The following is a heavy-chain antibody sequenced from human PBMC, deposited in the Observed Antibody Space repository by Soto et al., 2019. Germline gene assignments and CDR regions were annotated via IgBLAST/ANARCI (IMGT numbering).Heavy chain of an antibody. CDR2: ISSSSTTI. Sequence: EVPLVESGGGLVQPGGSLRLSCAASGFTFSSYSMNWVRQAPGKGLEWLSYISSSSTTIYYADSVKGRFTISRDNAKNSLYLQMNSLRAEDTAVYYCARGPYGSGTDYWGQGTLVTVSS. D-gene: IGHD3-10*01. CDR1: GFTFSSYS. V-gene: IGHV3-48*01. CDR3: ARGPYGSGTDY. J-gene: IGHJ4*02.